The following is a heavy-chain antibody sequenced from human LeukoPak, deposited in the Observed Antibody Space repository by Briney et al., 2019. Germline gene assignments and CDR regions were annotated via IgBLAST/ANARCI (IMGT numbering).Heavy chain of an antibody. V-gene: IGHV3-74*01. J-gene: IGHJ4*02. CDR3: AAGTGH. CDR1: GFTFSSYW. Sequence: GGSLRLSCAASGFTFSSYWMHWVRQAPGKGLVWVSRMNSDGSTTSYADSVKGRFTISRDNAKNTVYLQMNSLRAEDTAVYYCAAGTGHWGQGTLVTVSS. CDR2: MNSDGSTT. D-gene: IGHD6-13*01.